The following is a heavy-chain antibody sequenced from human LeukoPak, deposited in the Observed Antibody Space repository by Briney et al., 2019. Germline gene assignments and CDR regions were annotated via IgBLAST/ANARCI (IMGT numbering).Heavy chain of an antibody. V-gene: IGHV4-4*07. CDR3: ARVSYYDSSGYYDYYYYYGMDV. D-gene: IGHD3-22*01. CDR2: IYTSGST. J-gene: IGHJ6*02. CDR1: GGSISSYY. Sequence: SETLSLTCTVSGGSISSYYWSWVRQPAGKGLEWIGRIYTSGSTNYNPSLKSRVTMSVDTSKNQFSLKLSSVTAADTAVYYCARVSYYDSSGYYDYYYYYGMDVWGQGTTVTVSS.